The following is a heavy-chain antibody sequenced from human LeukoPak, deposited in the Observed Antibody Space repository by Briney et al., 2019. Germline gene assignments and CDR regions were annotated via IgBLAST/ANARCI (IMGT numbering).Heavy chain of an antibody. CDR1: GSTFSSYG. V-gene: IGHV3-33*01. CDR3: AREMWHYDILTGYSRYYGMDV. D-gene: IGHD3-9*01. CDR2: IWYDGSNK. J-gene: IGHJ6*02. Sequence: GRSLRLSCAASGSTFSSYGMHWVRQAPGKGLEWVAVIWYDGSNKYYADSVKGRFTISRDNSKNTLYLQMNSLRAEDTAVYYCAREMWHYDILTGYSRYYGMDVWGQGTTVTVSS.